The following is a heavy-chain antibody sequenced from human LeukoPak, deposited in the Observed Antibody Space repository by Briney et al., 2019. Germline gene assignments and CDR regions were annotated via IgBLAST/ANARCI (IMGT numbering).Heavy chain of an antibody. J-gene: IGHJ4*02. CDR2: IWYDGSNK. CDR1: GFTFSSYG. Sequence: PGGSLRLSCAASGFTFSSYGMHWVRQAPGKGLEWVAVIWYDGSNKYYADSVKGRFTISRDNSKNTLYLQMNSLRAEDTAVYYCAKEAAIYYFDYWGQGTLVTVSS. CDR3: AKEAAIYYFDY. D-gene: IGHD2-2*01. V-gene: IGHV3-30*02.